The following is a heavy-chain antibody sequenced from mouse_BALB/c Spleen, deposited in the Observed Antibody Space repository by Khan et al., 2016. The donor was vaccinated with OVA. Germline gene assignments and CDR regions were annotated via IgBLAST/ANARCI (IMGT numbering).Heavy chain of an antibody. CDR1: GYTFTNYG. D-gene: IGHD2-10*01. CDR3: SRPPYFSYTLDY. J-gene: IGHJ4*01. Sequence: QIQLVQSGPELKKPGETVKISCKASGYTFTNYGMNWVKQSPGKALKWMGWINTYTGEPTYADDFKGRFAFSLETSATTAYLQINNLKNEDTATYFCSRPPYFSYTLDYWGQGTSGTGSS. CDR2: INTYTGEP. V-gene: IGHV9-3-1*01.